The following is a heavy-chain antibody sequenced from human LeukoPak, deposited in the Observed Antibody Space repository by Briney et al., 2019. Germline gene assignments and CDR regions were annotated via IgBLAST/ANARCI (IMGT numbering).Heavy chain of an antibody. CDR2: LCPGDSDS. V-gene: IGHV5-51*01. Sequence: KPGESLKISCKAYGYSFFSNYWIAWVRQMPGKGLEWMGILCPGDSDSRYSPSFQGQVTISADRSISTAYLQWSSLKASDTAMYYCAIGLHGVYWFDPWGQGTLVTVSS. CDR3: AIGLHGVYWFDP. D-gene: IGHD2-8*01. J-gene: IGHJ5*02. CDR1: GYSFFSNYW.